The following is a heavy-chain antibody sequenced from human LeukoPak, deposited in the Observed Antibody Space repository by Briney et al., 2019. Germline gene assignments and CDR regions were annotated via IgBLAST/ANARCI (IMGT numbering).Heavy chain of an antibody. CDR1: GGSISSSSYY. Sequence: SETLSLTCTVSGGSISSSSYYWGWIRQPPGKGLEWIGSIYYSGSTYYNPSLKSRVTISVDTSKNQFSLKLSSVTAADTAVYYCARDRTKTGYYPRDYYYYYMDVWGKGTTVTVSS. J-gene: IGHJ6*03. V-gene: IGHV4-39*07. CDR2: IYYSGST. CDR3: ARDRTKTGYYPRDYYYYYMDV. D-gene: IGHD3-9*01.